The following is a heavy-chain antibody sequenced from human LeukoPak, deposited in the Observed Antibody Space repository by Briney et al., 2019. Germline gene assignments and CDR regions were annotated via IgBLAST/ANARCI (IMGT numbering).Heavy chain of an antibody. Sequence: RASVKVSCKASGYTFTGYYMHWVRQAPGQGLEWMGWINPNSGGTNYAQKFQGRVTMTEDTSTDTAYMELSSLRSEDTAVYYCAVAGLRSHDAFDIWGQGTMVTVPS. CDR3: AVAGLRSHDAFDI. D-gene: IGHD6-19*01. V-gene: IGHV1-2*02. J-gene: IGHJ3*02. CDR2: INPNSGGT. CDR1: GYTFTGYY.